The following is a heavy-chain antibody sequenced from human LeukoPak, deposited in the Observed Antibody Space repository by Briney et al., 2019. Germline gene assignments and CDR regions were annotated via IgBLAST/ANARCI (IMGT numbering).Heavy chain of an antibody. CDR2: IWYDGTNT. CDR3: ARDFCSGGSCYPDAFVI. J-gene: IGHJ3*02. V-gene: IGHV3-33*01. CDR1: GFTFSSYG. D-gene: IGHD2-15*01. Sequence: GRSLRLSCAASGFTFSSYGMHWVRQAPGKGLEWVAVIWYDGTNTYYADSVKGRFTISRDNSKNTLYLQMNSLRAEDTAVYYCARDFCSGGSCYPDAFVIWGQGTMVTVSS.